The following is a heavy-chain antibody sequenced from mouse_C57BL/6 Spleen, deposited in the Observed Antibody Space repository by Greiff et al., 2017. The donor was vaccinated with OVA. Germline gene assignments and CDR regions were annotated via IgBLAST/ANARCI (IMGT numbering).Heavy chain of an antibody. CDR1: GFTFTDYY. CDR2: IRNKANGYTT. D-gene: IGHD1-1*01. J-gene: IGHJ1*03. V-gene: IGHV7-3*01. Sequence: EVNLVESGGGLVQPGGSLSLSCAASGFTFTDYYMSWVRQPPGKALEWLGFIRNKANGYTTEYSASVKGRFTISRANSQSILYLQMNALRAEDSATYYCARSFYGSSSNGYFDVWGTGTTVTVSS. CDR3: ARSFYGSSSNGYFDV.